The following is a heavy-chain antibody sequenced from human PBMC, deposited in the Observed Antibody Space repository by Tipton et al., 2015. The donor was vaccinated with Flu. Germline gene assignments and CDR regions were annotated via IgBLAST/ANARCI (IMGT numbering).Heavy chain of an antibody. CDR1: GFTFSDYY. V-gene: IGHV3-11*01. CDR2: ISSSGSTI. CDR3: ARDDFGVVIAPYYYMDV. J-gene: IGHJ6*03. Sequence: GSLRLSCAASGFTFSDYYMSWIRQAPGKGLEWVSYISSSGSTIYYADSVKGRFTISRDNAKNSLYLQMNSLRAEDTAVYYCARDDFGVVIAPYYYMDVWGKGTTVTVSS. D-gene: IGHD3-3*01.